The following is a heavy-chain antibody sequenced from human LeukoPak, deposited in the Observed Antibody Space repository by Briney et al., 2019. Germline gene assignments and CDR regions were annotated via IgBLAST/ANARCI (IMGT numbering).Heavy chain of an antibody. J-gene: IGHJ4*02. CDR3: ARAWSGYYTIDY. CDR2: ISGSGGST. D-gene: IGHD3-3*01. V-gene: IGHV3-23*01. CDR1: GFTFSSYA. Sequence: GGSLRLSCAASGFTFSSYAMSWVRQAPGKGLEWVSAISGSGGSTYYADSVKGRFTISRDNSKNTLYLQMNSLRAEDAAVYYCARAWSGYYTIDYWGQGTLVTVSS.